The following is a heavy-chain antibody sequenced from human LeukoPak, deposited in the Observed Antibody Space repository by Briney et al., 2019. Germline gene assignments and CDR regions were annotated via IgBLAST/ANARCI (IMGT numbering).Heavy chain of an antibody. Sequence: GGSLRLSCAASGFTFSSYSMNWVRQAPGKGLEWVSSISSSSSYIYYADSVKGRFTIPRDNAKNSLYLQMNSLRAEDTAVYYCARMYSSGLYYFDYWGQGTLVTVSS. CDR2: ISSSSSYI. V-gene: IGHV3-21*01. CDR1: GFTFSSYS. D-gene: IGHD6-19*01. J-gene: IGHJ4*02. CDR3: ARMYSSGLYYFDY.